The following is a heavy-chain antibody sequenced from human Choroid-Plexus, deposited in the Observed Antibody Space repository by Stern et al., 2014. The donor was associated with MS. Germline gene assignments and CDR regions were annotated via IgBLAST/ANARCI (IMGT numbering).Heavy chain of an antibody. Sequence: VQLVESGGGVVQPGRPLRLSCAASGFSFSSFGMHWVRQAPGKGLEWVALISYDGSKDYAESVEGRFAISRVKFQNTLYLQMNHLKAEGTAVDYCAEDRQYLTFFFDFWGQGSLVTVSS. D-gene: IGHD2/OR15-2a*01. J-gene: IGHJ4*02. CDR2: ISYDGSK. CDR3: AEDRQYLTFFFDF. CDR1: GFSFSSFG. V-gene: IGHV3-30*18.